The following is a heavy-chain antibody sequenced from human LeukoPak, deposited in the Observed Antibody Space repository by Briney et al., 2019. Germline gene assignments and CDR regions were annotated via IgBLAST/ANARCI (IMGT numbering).Heavy chain of an antibody. Sequence: ASVKVSCKASGGTFSSYAISWVRHAPGQGLEWMGGIIPIFGTANYAQKFQGRVTITADESTSTAYMELSSLRSEDTAVYYCARDKVPHCSSTSCYVSYYYYGMDVWGKGTTVTVSS. J-gene: IGHJ6*04. V-gene: IGHV1-69*13. CDR3: ARDKVPHCSSTSCYVSYYYYGMDV. CDR1: GGTFSSYA. CDR2: IIPIFGTA. D-gene: IGHD2-2*01.